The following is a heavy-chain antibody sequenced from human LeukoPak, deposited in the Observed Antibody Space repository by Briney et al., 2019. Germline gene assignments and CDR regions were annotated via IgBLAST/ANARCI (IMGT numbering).Heavy chain of an antibody. Sequence: QPGGSLRLSCAASGFTFSSYGMHWVRQAPGKGLEWVAVISYDGSNKYYADSVKGRFTISRDNSKNTLYLQMNSLRAEDTAVYYCAKDYAVTPLYYYYYGMDVWGQGTTVTVSS. J-gene: IGHJ6*02. CDR3: AKDYAVTPLYYYYYGMDV. CDR2: ISYDGSNK. V-gene: IGHV3-30*18. D-gene: IGHD4-11*01. CDR1: GFTFSSYG.